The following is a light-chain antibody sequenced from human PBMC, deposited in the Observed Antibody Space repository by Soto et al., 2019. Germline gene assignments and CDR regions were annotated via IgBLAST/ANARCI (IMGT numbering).Light chain of an antibody. Sequence: QSVLTQPPSASGSPGQSVAISCTGTSSDVGGYNYVSWYQQHPGKAPKLMIYEVNKRPSGVPDRFSGSKSGNTASLTVSGLQAEDEADYYCTSYAGNTGYVFGTGTKVTVL. J-gene: IGLJ1*01. CDR3: TSYAGNTGYV. CDR2: EVN. CDR1: SSDVGGYNY. V-gene: IGLV2-8*01.